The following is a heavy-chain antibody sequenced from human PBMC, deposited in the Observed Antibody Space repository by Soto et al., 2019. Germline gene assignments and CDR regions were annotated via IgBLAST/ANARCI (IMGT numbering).Heavy chain of an antibody. Sequence: SETLSLTCTVSGGSISSSSYYWGWIRQPPGKGLEWIGSIYYSGSTYYNPSLKSRVTISVDTSKNQFSLKLSSVTAADTAVYYCAKAHTIFGVVIRFDPWGQGTLVTVSS. J-gene: IGHJ5*02. D-gene: IGHD3-3*01. CDR2: IYYSGST. CDR1: GGSISSSSYY. V-gene: IGHV4-39*01. CDR3: AKAHTIFGVVIRFDP.